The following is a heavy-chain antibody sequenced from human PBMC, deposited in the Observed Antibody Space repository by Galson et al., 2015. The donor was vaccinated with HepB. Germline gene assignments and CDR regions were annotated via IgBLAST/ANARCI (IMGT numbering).Heavy chain of an antibody. V-gene: IGHV3-74*01. J-gene: IGHJ3*02. CDR1: GFTFSSYW. CDR3: ARVGGSLGAFDI. CDR2: INSDGSST. Sequence: SLRLSCAASGFTFSSYWMHWVRQAPGKGLVWVSRINSDGSSTSYVDSVKGRFTISRDNAKNTLYLQMNSLRAEDTAVYYCARVGGSLGAFDIWGQGTMVTVSS. D-gene: IGHD1-26*01.